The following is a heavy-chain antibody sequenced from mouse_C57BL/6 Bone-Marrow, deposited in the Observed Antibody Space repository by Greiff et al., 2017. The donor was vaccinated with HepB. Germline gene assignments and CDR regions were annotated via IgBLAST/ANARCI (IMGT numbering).Heavy chain of an antibody. CDR1: GFSLTSYG. V-gene: IGHV2-5*01. CDR2: IWRGGGT. J-gene: IGHJ1*03. CDR3: AIYGSSPYWYFDV. Sequence: VQLQQSGPGLVQPSQSLSITCTVSGFSLTSYGVHWVRQSPGKGLEWLGVIWRGGGTDYNAAFMSRLSITKDNSKSQVFFKMNSLQADDTAIYYCAIYGSSPYWYFDVWGTGTTVTVSS. D-gene: IGHD1-1*01.